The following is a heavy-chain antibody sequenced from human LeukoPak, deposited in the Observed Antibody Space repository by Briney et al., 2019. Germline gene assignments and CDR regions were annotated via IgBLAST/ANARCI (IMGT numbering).Heavy chain of an antibody. J-gene: IGHJ5*02. CDR2: IRYDGSDK. V-gene: IGHV3-30*02. CDR3: ARDAKRFYAANWFDP. Sequence: PGGSLRLSCAASGFTFSSYGIHWVRQAPDKGLEWVAFIRYDGSDKYFADIVKGRFTISRDNSKNTVYLQMNSLRVEDTAIYYCARDAKRFYAANWFDPWGQGTPVTVSS. CDR1: GFTFSSYG. D-gene: IGHD2/OR15-2a*01.